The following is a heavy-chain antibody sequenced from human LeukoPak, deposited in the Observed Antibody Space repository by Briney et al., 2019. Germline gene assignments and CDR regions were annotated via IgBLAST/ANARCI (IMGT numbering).Heavy chain of an antibody. CDR3: ARENVDIVSLYWYLDL. Sequence: SETLSLTCTVSGGSISSFYWSWIRQPAGKGLEWIGRIYASGSTNYNSSLKSRVTMSVDTSKNQFSLKLTSVTAADTAVYYCARENVDIVSLYWYLDLWAVAAWSLSLQ. V-gene: IGHV4-4*07. CDR1: GGSISSFY. CDR2: IYASGST. J-gene: IGHJ2*01. D-gene: IGHD5/OR15-5a*01.